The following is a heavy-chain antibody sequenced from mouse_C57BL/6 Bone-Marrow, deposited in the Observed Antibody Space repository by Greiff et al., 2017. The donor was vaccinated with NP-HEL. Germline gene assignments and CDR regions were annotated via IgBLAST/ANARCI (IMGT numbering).Heavy chain of an antibody. J-gene: IGHJ2*01. CDR1: GYTFTSYW. V-gene: IGHV1-52*01. Sequence: QVQLKQPGAELVRPGSSVKLSCKASGYTFTSYWMHWVKQRPIQGLEWIGNIDPSDSETHYTQKFKDKATLTVDKSTSTAYMQLSSLTSEDTAVYYCTRERVPYYFDYWGQGTTLTVSS. D-gene: IGHD2-14*01. CDR2: IDPSDSET. CDR3: TRERVPYYFDY.